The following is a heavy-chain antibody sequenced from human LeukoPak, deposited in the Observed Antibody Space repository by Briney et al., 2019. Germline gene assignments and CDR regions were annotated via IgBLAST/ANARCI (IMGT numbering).Heavy chain of an antibody. CDR2: INHSGST. CDR1: GESFSGYY. D-gene: IGHD6-19*01. Sequence: SETLYLTCAVSGESFSGYYLSWIRQPPGKGLEWIGEINHSGSTNYNPSLKSRVTISVDTSKNQFSLKLRPVTAAETAVYYCASTVHPGIAVAEGYFDYWGQGTLVTVSS. J-gene: IGHJ4*02. CDR3: ASTVHPGIAVAEGYFDY. V-gene: IGHV4-34*01.